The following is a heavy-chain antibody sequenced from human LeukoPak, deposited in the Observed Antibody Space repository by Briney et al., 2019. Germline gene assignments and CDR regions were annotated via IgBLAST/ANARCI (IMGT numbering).Heavy chain of an antibody. D-gene: IGHD6-13*01. CDR2: IYTSGST. V-gene: IGHV4-4*07. Sequence: SETLSLTCTVSGGSISSYYWSWIRQPAGKGLEWIGRIYTSGSTNYNPSLKSRVTMSVDTSKNQFSLKLSSVTAADTAVYYCARDRDSSSWYAGDYYYYGMDVWGQGTTVTVSS. CDR1: GGSISSYY. J-gene: IGHJ6*02. CDR3: ARDRDSSSWYAGDYYYYGMDV.